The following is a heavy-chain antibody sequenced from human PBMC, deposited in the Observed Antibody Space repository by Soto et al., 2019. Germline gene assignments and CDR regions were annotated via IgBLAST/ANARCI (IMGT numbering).Heavy chain of an antibody. CDR3: AKENYRYGSGSYPYYYYYGMDV. Sequence: PGGSLRLSCAASGFTFSSYGMHWVRQAPGKGLEWVAVISYDGSNKYYADSVKGRFTISRDNSKNTLYLQMNSLRAEDTAVYYCAKENYRYGSGSYPYYYYYGMDVWGQGTTVTVSS. D-gene: IGHD3-10*01. J-gene: IGHJ6*02. CDR1: GFTFSSYG. CDR2: ISYDGSNK. V-gene: IGHV3-30*18.